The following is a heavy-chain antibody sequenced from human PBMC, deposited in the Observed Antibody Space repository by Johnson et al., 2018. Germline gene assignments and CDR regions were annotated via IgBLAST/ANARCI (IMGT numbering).Heavy chain of an antibody. Sequence: VQLVQSGGGLVQPGGSLRLSCAASGITVSSNYMTWVRQAPGEGLEWVSMIYSDGRTYYVDSVKGRFNISRDSSKNTLYLQMNSLGVDDTAVYYCAREWDYWGQGTLVTVSS. CDR3: AREWDY. V-gene: IGHV3-66*02. D-gene: IGHD2-8*01. J-gene: IGHJ4*02. CDR1: GITVSSNY. CDR2: IYSDGRT.